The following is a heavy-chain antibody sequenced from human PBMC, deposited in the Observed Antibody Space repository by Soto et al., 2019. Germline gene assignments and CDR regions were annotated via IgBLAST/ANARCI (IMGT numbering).Heavy chain of an antibody. V-gene: IGHV1-46*01. D-gene: IGHD1-26*01. CDR2: INPSSGST. Sequence: ASVKVSCKTSGYDFSIYAMHWVRQAPGQRLEWMGVINPSSGSTNYAQKFQGRVIMTRDTSTNTVYMELSTLRSDDTAVYYCARIYSGSRLDYWGQGTLVTVS. CDR1: GYDFSIYA. CDR3: ARIYSGSRLDY. J-gene: IGHJ4*02.